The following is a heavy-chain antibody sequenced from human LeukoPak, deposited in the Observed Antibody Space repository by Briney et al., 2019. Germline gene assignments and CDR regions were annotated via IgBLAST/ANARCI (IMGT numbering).Heavy chain of an antibody. V-gene: IGHV1-69*05. CDR2: IIPIFGTA. D-gene: IGHD6-13*01. CDR1: GGTFSSYA. Sequence: ASAKVSCKASGGTFSSYAISWVRQAPGQGLEWMGRIIPIFGTANYAQKFQGRVTITTDESTSTAYMELSSLRSEDTAVYYCAGARSSSWIHFDYWGQGTLVTVSS. CDR3: AGARSSSWIHFDY. J-gene: IGHJ4*02.